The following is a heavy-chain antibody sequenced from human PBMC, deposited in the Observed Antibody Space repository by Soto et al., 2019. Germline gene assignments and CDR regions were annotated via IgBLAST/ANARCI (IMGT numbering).Heavy chain of an antibody. V-gene: IGHV4-31*03. J-gene: IGHJ4*02. CDR3: ARSSTSANYFDY. CDR1: GGSISSGGYY. D-gene: IGHD2-2*01. Sequence: QVQLQESGPGLVKPSQTLSLTCTLSGGSISSGGYYWSWIRQHPGKGLAWIGYIYYSGSTSYNPSLKSRVTISVDTSKNQFSLKLSSVTAADTAVYYCARSSTSANYFDYWGQGTLVTVSS. CDR2: IYYSGST.